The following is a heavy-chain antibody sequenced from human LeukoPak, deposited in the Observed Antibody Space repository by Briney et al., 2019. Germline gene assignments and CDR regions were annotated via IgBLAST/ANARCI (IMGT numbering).Heavy chain of an antibody. D-gene: IGHD2-15*01. CDR2: ISGSGGST. CDR3: AKVQDPQYCSGGSCWLPFDY. J-gene: IGHJ4*02. CDR1: GFTFSSYA. Sequence: HPGGSLRLSCAASGFTFSSYAMSWVRQAPGKGLEWVSAISGSGGSTYYADSVKGRFTISRDNSKNTLYLQMNSLRAEDTAVYYCAKVQDPQYCSGGSCWLPFDYWGQGTLVTVSS. V-gene: IGHV3-23*01.